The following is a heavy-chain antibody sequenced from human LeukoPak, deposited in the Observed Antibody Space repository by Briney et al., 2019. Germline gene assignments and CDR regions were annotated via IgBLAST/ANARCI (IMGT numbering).Heavy chain of an antibody. CDR3: ASRDYGGNYYYMDV. J-gene: IGHJ6*03. V-gene: IGHV3-74*01. CDR2: INIDGSST. D-gene: IGHD4-23*01. Sequence: GGSLRLSCAASGFTFTSYWMDWVRHTQGKGLVWVSRINIDGSSTSYADSVKGRFTISRDNAKNTLYLQMSSLRDEDTAVYYCASRDYGGNYYYMDVWGKGTTVTVSS. CDR1: GFTFTSYW.